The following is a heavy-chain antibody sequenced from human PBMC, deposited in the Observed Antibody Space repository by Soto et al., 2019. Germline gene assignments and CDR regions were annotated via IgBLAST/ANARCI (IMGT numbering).Heavy chain of an antibody. CDR3: ARRLQWQLRPLDS. J-gene: IGHJ4*02. CDR2: INTLSSAI. Sequence: GSLSLGCSVSGGTVSSYDVTWIRQAPGKGLEWVSYINTLSSAIYYADSVKVRFTISRDNAKNSPYLQMNSLRAEDTAVYYCARRLQWQLRPLDSWGRGTLVTVYS. D-gene: IGHD6-19*01. CDR1: GGTVSSYD. V-gene: IGHV3-11*01.